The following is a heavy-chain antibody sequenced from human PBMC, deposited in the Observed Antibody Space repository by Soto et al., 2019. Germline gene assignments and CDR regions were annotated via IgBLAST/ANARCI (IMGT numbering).Heavy chain of an antibody. V-gene: IGHV5-10-1*01. CDR1: GYTFTSYW. D-gene: IGHD2-15*01. J-gene: IGHJ5*02. Sequence: GESLKISCKGSGYTFTSYWNNWVRQMPGKGLEWMGRTDPTDSYTNYNPSFQGHVTISADKSLSTAYLQWDSLRASDTATYYCARGGPQVVHNWVDPWGQGTLVTVSS. CDR2: TDPTDSYT. CDR3: ARGGPQVVHNWVDP.